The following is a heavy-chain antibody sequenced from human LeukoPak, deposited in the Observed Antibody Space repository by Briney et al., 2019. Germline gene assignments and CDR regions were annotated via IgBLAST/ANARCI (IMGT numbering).Heavy chain of an antibody. CDR2: IYYSGST. D-gene: IGHD3-16*02. J-gene: IGHJ4*02. Sequence: SETLSLTCTVSDGSISSYYWSWIRQPPGKGLEWIGYIYYSGSTNYNPSLKSRVTISVDTSKNQFSLKLSSVTAADTAVYYCARLTYDYVWGSYLGYWGQGTLVTVSS. CDR3: ARLTYDYVWGSYLGY. CDR1: DGSISSYY. V-gene: IGHV4-59*08.